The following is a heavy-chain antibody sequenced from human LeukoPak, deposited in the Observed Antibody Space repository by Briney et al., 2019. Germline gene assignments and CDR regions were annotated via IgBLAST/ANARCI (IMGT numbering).Heavy chain of an antibody. CDR2: LYTSGST. V-gene: IGHV4-4*07. CDR1: GGSISSYY. CDR3: ARGGSSGYYYG. D-gene: IGHD3-22*01. J-gene: IGHJ4*02. Sequence: PSETLSLTCTVCGGSISSYYWSWIRQPAGKGPEWIGRLYTSGSTNYNPSLKSRVTMSVDTSKNQFSLKRTSMTAADTAVYYCARGGSSGYYYGWGQGTLVTVSS.